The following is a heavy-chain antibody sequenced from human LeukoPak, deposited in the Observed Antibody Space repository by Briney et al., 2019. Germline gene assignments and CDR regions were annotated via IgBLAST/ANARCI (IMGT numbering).Heavy chain of an antibody. Sequence: AGGSLRLSCAASGFTFSDYYMSWIRQAPGKGLEWVSYISSSGSTIYYADSVKGRFTISRDNAKNSLYLQMNSLRAEDTAVSYCALWKYGNSPLDFWGQGTLVTVSS. CDR3: ALWKYGNSPLDF. D-gene: IGHD6-6*01. J-gene: IGHJ4*02. CDR1: GFTFSDYY. CDR2: ISSSGSTI. V-gene: IGHV3-11*04.